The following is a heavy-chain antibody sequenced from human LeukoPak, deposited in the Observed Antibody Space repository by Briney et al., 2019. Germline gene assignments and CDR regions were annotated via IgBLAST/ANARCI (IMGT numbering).Heavy chain of an antibody. Sequence: ASVKVSCKVSGYTLTELSMHWVRQAPGKGLEWMGGFDPEDGETIYAQKFQGRVTMTEDTSTDTAYMELSSLRSEDTAVYYCATVMPQPSSIAARPDYYYYYMDVWGKGTTVTVSS. CDR2: FDPEDGET. CDR3: ATVMPQPSSIAARPDYYYYYMDV. V-gene: IGHV1-24*01. J-gene: IGHJ6*03. CDR1: GYTLTELS. D-gene: IGHD6-6*01.